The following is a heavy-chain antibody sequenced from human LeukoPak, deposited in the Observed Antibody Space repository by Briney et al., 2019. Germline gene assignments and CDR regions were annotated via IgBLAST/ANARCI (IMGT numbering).Heavy chain of an antibody. V-gene: IGHV4-38-2*02. Sequence: PSETLSLTCSVSGLSINTGYYWGWIRQSPGKGLELIGYIHHSGTTYYNPSLQSRVTISVDLSKNQFSLRLTSVTAADTAVYYCARARITGTNLGFDPWGQGTLVTVSS. CDR3: ARARITGTNLGFDP. J-gene: IGHJ5*02. CDR1: GLSINTGYY. D-gene: IGHD1-7*01. CDR2: IHHSGTT.